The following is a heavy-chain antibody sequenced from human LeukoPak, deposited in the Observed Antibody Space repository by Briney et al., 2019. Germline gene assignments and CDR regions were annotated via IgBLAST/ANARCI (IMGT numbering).Heavy chain of an antibody. V-gene: IGHV4-34*01. D-gene: IGHD3-10*01. J-gene: IGHJ5*02. CDR1: GGSFSGYY. CDR3: ARQGWFGEFPRTNWFDP. Sequence: SETLSLTCAVYGGSFSGYYWSWIRQPPGKGLEWIGEINHGGSTSYNPSLKSRVTISVDTSKNQFSLKLSSVTAADTAVYYCARQGWFGEFPRTNWFDPWGQGTLVTVSS. CDR2: INHGGST.